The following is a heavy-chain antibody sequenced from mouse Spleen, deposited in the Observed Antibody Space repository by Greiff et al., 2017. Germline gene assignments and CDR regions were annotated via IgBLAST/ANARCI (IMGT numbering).Heavy chain of an antibody. CDR3: ARQGYGSQPYFDY. J-gene: IGHJ2*01. V-gene: IGHV5-9-3*01. CDR2: ISSGGGNT. D-gene: IGHD1-1*01. CDR1: GFTFSSYA. Sequence: EVQLQESGGGLVKLGGSLKLSCAASGFTFSSYAMSWVRQTPEKRLEWVATISSGGGNTYYPDSVKGRFTISRDNAKNTLYLQMSSLKSEDTAMYYCARQGYGSQPYFDYWGQGTTLTVSS.